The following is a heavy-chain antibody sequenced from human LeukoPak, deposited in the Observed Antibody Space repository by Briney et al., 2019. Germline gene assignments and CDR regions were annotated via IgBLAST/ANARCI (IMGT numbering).Heavy chain of an antibody. CDR2: IYYSGST. D-gene: IGHD3-3*01. V-gene: IGHV4-39*07. CDR3: ARVITIFGVVNPPSGHRINWLDP. J-gene: IGHJ5*02. CDR1: GGSISSSSYY. Sequence: SETLSLTCTVSGGSISSSSYYWGWIRQPPGKGLEWIGSIYYSGSTYYNPSLKSRVTISVDTSKNQFSLKLSSVTAADTAVYYCARVITIFGVVNPPSGHRINWLDPWGQGTLVTVSS.